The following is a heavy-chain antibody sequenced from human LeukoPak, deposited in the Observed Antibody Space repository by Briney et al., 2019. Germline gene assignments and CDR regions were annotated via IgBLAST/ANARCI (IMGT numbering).Heavy chain of an antibody. CDR2: INPSGGST. CDR1: GYTFTSHY. Sequence: GASVKVSCKASGYTFTSHYMHWVRQAPGQGLEWMGIINPSGGSTSYAQKFQGRVTMTRDTSTSTVYMELSSLRSEDTAVYYCASYSRGATPGTYCYYMDVWGKGTTVTVSS. CDR3: ASYSRGATPGTYCYYMDV. J-gene: IGHJ6*03. V-gene: IGHV1-46*01. D-gene: IGHD1-26*01.